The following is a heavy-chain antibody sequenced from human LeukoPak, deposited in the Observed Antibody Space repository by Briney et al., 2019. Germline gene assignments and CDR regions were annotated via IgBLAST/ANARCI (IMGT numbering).Heavy chain of an antibody. J-gene: IGHJ4*02. CDR2: INHSGST. Sequence: SETLSLTCAVYGGSFSGYYWSWIRQPPGKGLEWIGEINHSGSTNYNPSLKSRATISVVTSKNQFSLKLSSVTAADTAVYYCARVGVRGVISYWGQGTLVTVSS. D-gene: IGHD3-10*01. CDR1: GGSFSGYY. CDR3: ARVGVRGVISY. V-gene: IGHV4-34*01.